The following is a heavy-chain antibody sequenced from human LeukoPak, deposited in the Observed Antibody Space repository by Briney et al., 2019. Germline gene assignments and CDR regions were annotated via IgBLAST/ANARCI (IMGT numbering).Heavy chain of an antibody. CDR2: ISYDGTNK. V-gene: IGHV3-30*04. CDR1: GFTFSSYA. CDR3: ARGRFSGPDDY. D-gene: IGHD6-19*01. J-gene: IGHJ4*02. Sequence: GGSLRLSCAASGFTFSSYAMDWVRQAPGKGLAWVASISYDGTNKYYADSVKGRFTISRDNSKNMVSLQMTSLGAEDTAVYYCARGRFSGPDDYWGQGTLVTVSS.